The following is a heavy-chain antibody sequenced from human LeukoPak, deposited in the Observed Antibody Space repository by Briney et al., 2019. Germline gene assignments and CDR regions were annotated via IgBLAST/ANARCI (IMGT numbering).Heavy chain of an antibody. CDR2: ISNSGTAI. D-gene: IGHD5-18*01. Sequence: GGSLTLSCAASGFTFSSYEMNWVRQAPGKGLEWVSYISNSGTAIYYADSVKGRFTISRDNAKSSLYLQMNSLRAEDTAVYYCARAGYSMDTEYFQHWGQGPLVTVPA. V-gene: IGHV3-48*03. CDR3: ARAGYSMDTEYFQH. CDR1: GFTFSSYE. J-gene: IGHJ1*01.